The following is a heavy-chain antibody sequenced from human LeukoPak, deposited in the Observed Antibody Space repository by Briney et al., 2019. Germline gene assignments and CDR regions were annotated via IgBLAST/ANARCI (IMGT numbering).Heavy chain of an antibody. Sequence: GESLKISCKGSGYSFTTYWIAWVRQMPGKGLEWMGIIYPGDSDTRYSPSFQGQVTISADKSISTAYLQWSSLKASDTAMYYCARQRYCSSTSCPMYYYYMDVWGKGTTVTVSS. CDR2: IYPGDSDT. J-gene: IGHJ6*03. V-gene: IGHV5-51*01. CDR1: GYSFTTYW. D-gene: IGHD2-2*01. CDR3: ARQRYCSSTSCPMYYYYMDV.